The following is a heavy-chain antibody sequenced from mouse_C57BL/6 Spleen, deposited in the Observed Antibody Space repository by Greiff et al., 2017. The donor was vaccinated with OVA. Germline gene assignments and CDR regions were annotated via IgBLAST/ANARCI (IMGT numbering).Heavy chain of an antibody. D-gene: IGHD1-1*01. CDR1: GYTFTDYY. CDR3: ARRDITTVAMDY. CDR2: INPYNGGT. V-gene: IGHV1-19*01. J-gene: IGHJ4*01. Sequence: VQLQQSGPVLVKPGASVKMSCKASGYTFTDYYMNWVKQSHGKSLEWIGVINPYNGGTSYNQKFKGKATLTVDKSSSTAYRELNSLTSEDSAVYYCARRDITTVAMDYWGQGTSVTVSS.